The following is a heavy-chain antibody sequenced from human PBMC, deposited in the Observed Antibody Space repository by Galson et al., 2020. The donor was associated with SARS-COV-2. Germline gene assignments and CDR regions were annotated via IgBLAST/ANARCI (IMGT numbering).Heavy chain of an antibody. V-gene: IGHV3-15*01. D-gene: IGHD6-19*01. CDR1: GFTLSNAW. Sequence: GGSLRLSYAASGFTLSNAWMSWVRQAPGKGLEWVGRIKSKTDGGTTDYAAPVKGRFTISRDDSKNTLYLQMNSLKTEDTAVYYCTTGPAVAGPFYYYYYGMDVWGQGTTVTVSS. CDR3: TTGPAVAGPFYYYYYGMDV. J-gene: IGHJ6*02. CDR2: IKSKTDGGTT.